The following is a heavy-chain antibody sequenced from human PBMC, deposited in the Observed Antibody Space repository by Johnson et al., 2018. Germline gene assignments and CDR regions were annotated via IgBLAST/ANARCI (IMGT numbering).Heavy chain of an antibody. CDR1: GYTFTNYA. CDR2: INDGNGNT. D-gene: IGHD2-2*01. V-gene: IGHV1-3*01. Sequence: QVQLVQSGAEVRKPGASVKVSCKASGYTFTNYAIHWVRQAPGQRLEWMGWINDGNGNTKYSQKFQGRVTLTRDTSATTAYMELSSLKSGDTAVYDCARGCGSARCYGPGGYFMDVWGKGTTVTVSS. J-gene: IGHJ6*03. CDR3: ARGCGSARCYGPGGYFMDV.